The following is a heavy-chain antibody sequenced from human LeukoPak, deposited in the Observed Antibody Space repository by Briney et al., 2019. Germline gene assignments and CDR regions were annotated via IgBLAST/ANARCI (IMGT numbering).Heavy chain of an antibody. CDR1: VFTFSSYG. D-gene: IGHD5-18*01. Sequence: PGSPLSPSWAPSVFTFSSYGTHGVRQPRGRGRGGGRVISYDGSNKYYADSVKGRFTISRDNPKNTLYLQMNSLRAEDTAVYYCAKVGDTAMVRLRGYFDYWGQGTLVTVSS. CDR3: AKVGDTAMVRLRGYFDY. V-gene: IGHV3-30*18. CDR2: ISYDGSNK. J-gene: IGHJ4*02.